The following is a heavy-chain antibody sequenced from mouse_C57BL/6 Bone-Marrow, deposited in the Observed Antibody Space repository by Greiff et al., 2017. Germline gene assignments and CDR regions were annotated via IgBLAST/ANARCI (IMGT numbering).Heavy chain of an antibody. D-gene: IGHD2-3*01. J-gene: IGHJ1*03. V-gene: IGHV1-7*01. CDR3: ARSGDGYYWYFDV. Sequence: QVQLQQSGAELAKPGASVKLSCTASGYTFTSYWMHWVKQRPGQGLEWIGYINPSSGYTKYNQKFKDKATLTADKSSSTAYMQLSSLTYEDSAVYYCARSGDGYYWYFDVWGTGTTVTVSS. CDR2: INPSSGYT. CDR1: GYTFTSYW.